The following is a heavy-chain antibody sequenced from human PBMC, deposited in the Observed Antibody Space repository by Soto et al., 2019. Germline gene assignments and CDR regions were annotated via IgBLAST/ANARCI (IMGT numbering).Heavy chain of an antibody. CDR3: ARGIELFYYFDY. Sequence: GGSLRLSCAASGFSFSTYGMSWVRQAPGKGLEWVANIKPDGSEKYYVDSVKGRFTVSRDNAKNSLYLQMNSLSAEETAVYYCARGIELFYYFDYWGRGTLVTVSS. J-gene: IGHJ4*02. V-gene: IGHV3-7*04. CDR2: IKPDGSEK. CDR1: GFSFSTYG. D-gene: IGHD1-7*01.